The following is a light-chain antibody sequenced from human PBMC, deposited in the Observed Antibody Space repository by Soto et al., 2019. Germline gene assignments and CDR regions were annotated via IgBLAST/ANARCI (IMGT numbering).Light chain of an antibody. CDR2: GAS. CDR1: QSVTSN. Sequence: EIVFTQFPCTLSLSPRERSTLSCGASQSVTSNSLAWYQQKVGRAPRVLIYGASTRATGVPARFSGSGSGTEFTLTISNLQSEDFAVYHCQQYDKWPRTFGQGTKVDIK. J-gene: IGKJ1*01. V-gene: IGKV3-15*01. CDR3: QQYDKWPRT.